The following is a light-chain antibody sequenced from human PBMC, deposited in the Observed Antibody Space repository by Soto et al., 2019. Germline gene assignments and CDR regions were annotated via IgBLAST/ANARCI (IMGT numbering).Light chain of an antibody. CDR1: QGISSY. V-gene: IGKV1-9*01. CDR3: QHRDSYST. J-gene: IGKJ5*01. CDR2: AAS. Sequence: DIKLTQSPSFLSASVGDRVTITCRASQGISSYLAWYQQKPGKAPKLLIYAASTLHSGVPSRFSGSGSGTEFTLTISGLQPYDFATYYCQHRDSYSTFGQGTRLEIK.